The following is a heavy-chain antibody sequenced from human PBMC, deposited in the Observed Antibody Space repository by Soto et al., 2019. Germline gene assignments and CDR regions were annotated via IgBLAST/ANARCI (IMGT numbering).Heavy chain of an antibody. Sequence: VQLQGSGPGLLKPSQTLSLTCTVSGASVNTGDHYWSFIRQPPGKGLEWLGYIFYSGDTYYNPSLKSRATISLNTSRNQFSLTLTSVTDADTAVYYCTKGGDSWSGYAQHWGQGALVTVAS. CDR2: IFYSGDT. D-gene: IGHD3-3*01. CDR1: GASVNTGDHY. V-gene: IGHV4-30-4*01. J-gene: IGHJ1*01. CDR3: TKGGDSWSGYAQH.